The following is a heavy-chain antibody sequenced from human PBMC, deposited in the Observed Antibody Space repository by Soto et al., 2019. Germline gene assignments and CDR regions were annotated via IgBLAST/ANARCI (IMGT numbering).Heavy chain of an antibody. V-gene: IGHV5-10-1*01. CDR2: IDPSDSYT. D-gene: IGHD2-15*01. J-gene: IGHJ6*02. CDR3: ARHXCSGGSCYHYYYYGMDV. Sequence: GESLKISCKGSGYSFTIYWISWVRQMPGKGLEWMGRIDPSDSYTNYSPSFQGHVTISADKSISTAYLQWSSLKASDTAMYYCARHXCSGGSCYHYYYYGMDVWGQGTTVTVSS. CDR1: GYSFTIYW.